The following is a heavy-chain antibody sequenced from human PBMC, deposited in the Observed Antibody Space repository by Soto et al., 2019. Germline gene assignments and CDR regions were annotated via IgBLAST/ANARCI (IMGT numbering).Heavy chain of an antibody. D-gene: IGHD7-27*01. J-gene: IGHJ4*02. V-gene: IGHV1-3*01. Sequence: GASVKVSCKASGYTFSSYAMHWVRQAPGQRLEWMGWINAGYGNTKSSQKFQDRVTISRDTSASTAYMELTSLRSEDTAVYYCARDTGDGTFDFCGQGTIVTVYS. CDR2: INAGYGNT. CDR1: GYTFSSYA. CDR3: ARDTGDGTFDF.